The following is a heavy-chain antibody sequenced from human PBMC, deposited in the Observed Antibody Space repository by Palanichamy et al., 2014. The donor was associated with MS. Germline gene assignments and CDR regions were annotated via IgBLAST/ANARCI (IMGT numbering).Heavy chain of an antibody. CDR3: AKALTGTTLYYAFDI. CDR2: ISWNSGTI. J-gene: IGHJ3*02. V-gene: IGHV3-9*01. Sequence: EVQLVESGGGLVQPGRSLRLSCAASGFTFDDYAMHWVRQAPGKGLEWVSGISWNSGTIGYADSVKGRSTISRDNTRNSLYLQMNSLRAEDTALYYCAKALTGTTLYYAFDIWGQGTMVTVSS. CDR1: GFTFDDYA. D-gene: IGHD1-20*01.